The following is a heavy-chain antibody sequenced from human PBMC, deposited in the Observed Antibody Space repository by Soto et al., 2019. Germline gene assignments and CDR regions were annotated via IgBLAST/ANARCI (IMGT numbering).Heavy chain of an antibody. Sequence: SETLSLTCTVSGGSISSSSYYWGWIRQPPGKGLEWIGGIYYSGSTYYNPSLKSRVTISVDTSKNQFSLKLSSVTAADTAVYYCARGSRGGDCFDYWGQGTLVTV. CDR1: GGSISSSSYY. CDR3: ARGSRGGDCFDY. V-gene: IGHV4-39*07. J-gene: IGHJ4*02. D-gene: IGHD2-21*01. CDR2: IYYSGST.